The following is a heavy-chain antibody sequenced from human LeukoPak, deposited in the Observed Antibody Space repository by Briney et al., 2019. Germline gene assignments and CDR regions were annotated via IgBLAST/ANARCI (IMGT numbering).Heavy chain of an antibody. V-gene: IGHV3-21*01. CDR3: ARSYEGSGFSD. J-gene: IGHJ4*02. CDR1: GFTFSNYI. D-gene: IGHD3-3*01. Sequence: GGSLRLSCAASGFTFSNYIMNWVRQAPGKGLEWVSSITNSSRYTYYADSVKGRFTISRDNAKNSLYLQMNSLRAEDTAVYYCARSYEGSGFSDWGQGTLVTVSS. CDR2: ITNSSRYT.